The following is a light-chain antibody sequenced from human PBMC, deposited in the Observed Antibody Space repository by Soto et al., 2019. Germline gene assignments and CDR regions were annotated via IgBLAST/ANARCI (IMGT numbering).Light chain of an antibody. CDR3: QHYYSYWWT. J-gene: IGKJ1*01. CDR2: DAS. CDR1: QTISSY. Sequence: EILMTQSPSTLSGSPGDRATLSCRASQTISSYLAWYQQKPGKAPKLLIYDASTMATGVPARFSGSGSGTEFTLTIISLQPDDFAADYCQHYYSYWWTFAQGTKVDIK. V-gene: IGKV3-15*01.